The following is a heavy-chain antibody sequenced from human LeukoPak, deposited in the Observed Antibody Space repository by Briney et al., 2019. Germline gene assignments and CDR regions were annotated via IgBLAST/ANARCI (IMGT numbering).Heavy chain of an antibody. J-gene: IGHJ4*02. CDR2: IWYDGSNK. CDR1: GFTFSSYG. D-gene: IGHD3-22*01. Sequence: PGGSLRLSCAASGFTFSSYGMHWVRQAPGKGLEWVAVIWYDGSNKYYADSVKGRFTISRDNSKNTLYLQMNSLRAEDTAVYYCVKNYYDSSGYYYLFDYWGQGTLVTVSS. V-gene: IGHV3-33*06. CDR3: VKNYYDSSGYYYLFDY.